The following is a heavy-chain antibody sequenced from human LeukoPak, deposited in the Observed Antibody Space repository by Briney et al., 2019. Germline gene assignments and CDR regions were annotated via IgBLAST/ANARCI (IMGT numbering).Heavy chain of an antibody. CDR1: GGSFTGLF. D-gene: IGHD3-16*01. CDR3: AKLPINRFYYDSTSP. Sequence: SETLSLTCVVNGGSFTGLFWSWIRQAPGKVLEWIGEFNHFGSTNYSPSLKSRLTMSVDASKKQIFLNLSSVTAADTAVYFCAKLPINRFYYDSTSPWGQGTLVTVSS. J-gene: IGHJ5*02. CDR2: FNHFGST. V-gene: IGHV4-34*01.